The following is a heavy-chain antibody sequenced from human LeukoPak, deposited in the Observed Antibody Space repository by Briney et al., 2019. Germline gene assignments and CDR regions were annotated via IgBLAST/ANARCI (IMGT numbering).Heavy chain of an antibody. CDR3: ARHPPAPLYGSGSFDY. D-gene: IGHD3-10*01. CDR2: LYSTGTT. Sequence: GGSLRLSCALSGFTVSTNYMSCVREARGKALEWFSILYSTGTTYYADSVKGRFTISRDNAKNSLYLQMNSLRAEDTAVYYCARHPPAPLYGSGSFDYWGQGTLVTVSS. V-gene: IGHV3-66*04. CDR1: GFTVSTNY. J-gene: IGHJ4*02.